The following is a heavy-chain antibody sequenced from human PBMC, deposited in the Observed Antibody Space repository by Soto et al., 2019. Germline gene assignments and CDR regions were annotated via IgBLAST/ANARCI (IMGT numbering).Heavy chain of an antibody. CDR2: IYYSGST. J-gene: IGHJ4*02. D-gene: IGHD3-10*01. Sequence: QLQLQESGPGLVKPSETLSLTCTVSGGSISSSSYYWGWIRQPPGKGLEWIGSIYYSGSTYYNPSLKSRAPISVDTARTQFYLKLSSVTAADTAVYYCARGLWFGEPYEPYFGYWGQGTLVTVSS. V-gene: IGHV4-39*01. CDR1: GGSISSSSYY. CDR3: ARGLWFGEPYEPYFGY.